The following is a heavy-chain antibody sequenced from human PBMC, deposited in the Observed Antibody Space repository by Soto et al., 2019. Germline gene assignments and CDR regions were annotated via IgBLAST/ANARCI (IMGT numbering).Heavy chain of an antibody. CDR1: GFTFSSYW. J-gene: IGHJ4*01. D-gene: IGHD5-18*01. CDR2: ITIRTGNT. CDR3: VRDRDIYRDMVHADL. V-gene: IGHV3-48*02. Sequence: PGGSLRLSCAASGFTFSSYWMSWVRQDPGKGLEWLAYITIRTGNTVYADSVRGRFTISADNAENSVFLQMNSLRDEDTAVYFCVRDRDIYRDMVHADLWGQGTLVTVSS.